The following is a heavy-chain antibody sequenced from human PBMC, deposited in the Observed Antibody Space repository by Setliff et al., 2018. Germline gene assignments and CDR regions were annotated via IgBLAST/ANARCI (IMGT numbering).Heavy chain of an antibody. CDR1: GYSFTSYW. CDR3: ARPGYCSSTSCSGAFDI. J-gene: IGHJ3*02. Sequence: PRESLKISCKGSGYSFTSYWIGWVRQMPGKGLEWMGIIYPGDSDTRYSPSFQGQVTISADKSISTAYLQWSSLKASDTAMYYCARPGYCSSTSCSGAFDIWGQGTMVTVSS. CDR2: IYPGDSDT. D-gene: IGHD2-2*01. V-gene: IGHV5-51*01.